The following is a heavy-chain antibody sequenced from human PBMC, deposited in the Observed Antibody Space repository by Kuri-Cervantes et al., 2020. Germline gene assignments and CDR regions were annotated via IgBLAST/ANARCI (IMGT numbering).Heavy chain of an antibody. D-gene: IGHD2-15*01. Sequence: SVKLSCKASGGTFSSYTISWVRQAPGQGLEWMGRIIPTLGIANYAQKFQGRVTITADKSTSTAYMELSSLRSEDTAVYYCARGDCSGGSCYSYYYYGMDVWCQGTTVTVSS. J-gene: IGHJ6*02. CDR3: ARGDCSGGSCYSYYYYGMDV. CDR1: GGTFSSYT. CDR2: IIPTLGIA. V-gene: IGHV1-69*02.